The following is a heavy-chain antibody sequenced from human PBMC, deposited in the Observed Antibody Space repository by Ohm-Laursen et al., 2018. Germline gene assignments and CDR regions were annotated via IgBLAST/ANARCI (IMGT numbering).Heavy chain of an antibody. J-gene: IGHJ4*02. V-gene: IGHV3-11*01. Sequence: SLRLSCTASGFIFSDYYMSWIRKAPGKGLEWLSYISSSGSTIYDADSVMGRFTISRDNAKNSLFLRLQSLRAEDTAIYYCARGSSYYYSFDSWGQGTLVTVSS. CDR3: ARGSSYYYSFDS. CDR2: ISSSGSTI. CDR1: GFIFSDYY. D-gene: IGHD3-22*01.